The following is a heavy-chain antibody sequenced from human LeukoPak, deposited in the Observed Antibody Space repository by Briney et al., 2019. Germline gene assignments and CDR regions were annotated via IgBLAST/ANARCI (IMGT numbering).Heavy chain of an antibody. J-gene: IGHJ4*02. V-gene: IGHV3-30*04. Sequence: PGRSLRLSCAASGFTFSSYAMHWVRQAPGKGLEWVAVISYDGSNKYYADSVKGRFTISRDNSKNTLYLQMNSLRAEDTAVYYCAREKFSYYFDYWGQGTLVTVSS. CDR1: GFTFSSYA. D-gene: IGHD3-3*01. CDR2: ISYDGSNK. CDR3: AREKFSYYFDY.